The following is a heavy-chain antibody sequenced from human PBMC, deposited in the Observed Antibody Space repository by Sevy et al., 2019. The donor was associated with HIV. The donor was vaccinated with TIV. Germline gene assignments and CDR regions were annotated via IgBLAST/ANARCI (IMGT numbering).Heavy chain of an antibody. J-gene: IGHJ5*02. CDR1: GYTFTGYY. Sequence: ASVKVSCKASGYTFTGYYMHWVRQAPGQGLEWMGWINPNSGGTKYAQKFQGRVTMTRETSIRTAYMELSRLRSDDTAVYYCAKERVYCSGGTCKPGGWFDPWGQGTLVTVSS. V-gene: IGHV1-2*02. CDR3: AKERVYCSGGTCKPGGWFDP. D-gene: IGHD2-15*01. CDR2: INPNSGGT.